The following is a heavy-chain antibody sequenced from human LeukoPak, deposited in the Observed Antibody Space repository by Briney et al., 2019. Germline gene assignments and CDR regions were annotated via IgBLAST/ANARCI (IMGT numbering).Heavy chain of an antibody. V-gene: IGHV3-23*01. CDR3: ANLPRRGMFDY. Sequence: GGSLRLSCAASGFTFSSYAMHWVRQAPGKGLEWVSAISGSGGSTYYADSVKGRFTISRDNSKNTLYLRMNSLRAEDTAVYYCANLPRRGMFDYWGQGTLVTVSS. CDR1: GFTFSSYA. J-gene: IGHJ4*02. CDR2: ISGSGGST. D-gene: IGHD6-13*01.